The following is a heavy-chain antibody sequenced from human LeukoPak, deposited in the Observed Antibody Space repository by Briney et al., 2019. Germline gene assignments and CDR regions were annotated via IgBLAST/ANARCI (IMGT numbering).Heavy chain of an antibody. CDR3: ARTHIPPRAVVVVAASYYYYMDV. Sequence: SETLSLTCAVYGGSFSGYYWSWIRQPPGKGLEWIGEINHSGSTNYNPSLKSRVTISVDTSKNQFSLKLSSVTAADTAVYYSARTHIPPRAVVVVAASYYYYMDVWGKGTTVTVSS. CDR1: GGSFSGYY. CDR2: INHSGST. V-gene: IGHV4-34*01. J-gene: IGHJ6*03. D-gene: IGHD2-15*01.